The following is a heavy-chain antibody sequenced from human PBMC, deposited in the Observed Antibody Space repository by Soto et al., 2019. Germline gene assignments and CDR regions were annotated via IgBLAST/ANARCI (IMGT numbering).Heavy chain of an antibody. Sequence: EVQLVESGGGLIQPGGSLRLSCAASGFTFSTYSMNWVRQAPGKGLEWVSYMSSSSTIYYAESVKGRFTISRDNAKNSLYLQVNSLRAEDTAVYYCAREGGNYFDYWGQGTLVTVSS. V-gene: IGHV3-48*01. CDR3: AREGGNYFDY. CDR2: MSSSSTI. D-gene: IGHD1-26*01. J-gene: IGHJ4*02. CDR1: GFTFSTYS.